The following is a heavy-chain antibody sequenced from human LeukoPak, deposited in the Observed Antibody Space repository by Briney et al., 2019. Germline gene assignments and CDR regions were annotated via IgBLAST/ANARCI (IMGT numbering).Heavy chain of an antibody. V-gene: IGHV3-66*01. CDR3: ARDHQVRDGHNQILDYYYGMDV. J-gene: IGHJ6*02. Sequence: GGSLRLSCAASGFTVSSNYMSWVRQAPGKGLEWVSVIYSGGSTYYADSVKGRFTISRDNSKNTLYLQMNSLRAEDTAVYYCARDHQVRDGHNQILDYYYGMDVWGQGTTVTVSS. CDR2: IYSGGST. D-gene: IGHD5-24*01. CDR1: GFTVSSNY.